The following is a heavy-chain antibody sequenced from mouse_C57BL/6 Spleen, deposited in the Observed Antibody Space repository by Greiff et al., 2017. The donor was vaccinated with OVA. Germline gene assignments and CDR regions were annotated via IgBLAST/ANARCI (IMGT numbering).Heavy chain of an antibody. CDR1: GYTFTSYG. V-gene: IGHV1-58*01. CDR3: ARSYYDYEGYFDY. Sequence: EVQLQQSGAELVRPGSSVTMSCKTSGYTFTSYGINWVKQRPGPGLEWIGYIYIGNGYTEYNEKFKGKATLTSDKSSSTAYMQLSILTSEDSAIYFYARSYYDYEGYFDYWGQGTTLTVSS. D-gene: IGHD2-4*01. J-gene: IGHJ2*01. CDR2: IYIGNGYT.